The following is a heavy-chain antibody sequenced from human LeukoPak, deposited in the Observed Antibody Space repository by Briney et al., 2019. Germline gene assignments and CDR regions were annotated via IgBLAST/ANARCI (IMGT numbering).Heavy chain of an antibody. V-gene: IGHV3-21*06. CDR1: GFTFSDYS. CDR2: ISTVSTYT. Sequence: GGSLRLSCAPSGFTFSDYSMNWVRQAPGKGLEWVASISTVSTYTFYGDSVEGRFSISRDNAKNVLYLHMSRLTAEDTAVYYCARDGSGLFLYYYMDVWGKETTVTVSS. CDR3: ARDGSGLFLYYYMDV. J-gene: IGHJ6*03. D-gene: IGHD6-25*01.